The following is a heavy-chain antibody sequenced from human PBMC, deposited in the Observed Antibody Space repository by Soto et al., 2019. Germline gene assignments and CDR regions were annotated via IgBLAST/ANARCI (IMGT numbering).Heavy chain of an antibody. D-gene: IGHD6-13*01. V-gene: IGHV1-2*04. Sequence: ASVKVSCKASGYTFTGYYMHWVRQAPGQRLEWMGWINPNSGGTNYAQKFQGWVTMTRDTSISTAYMELSRLRSDDTAVYYCARGVRIAAAGIRNWFDPWGQGTLVTVSS. J-gene: IGHJ5*02. CDR1: GYTFTGYY. CDR2: INPNSGGT. CDR3: ARGVRIAAAGIRNWFDP.